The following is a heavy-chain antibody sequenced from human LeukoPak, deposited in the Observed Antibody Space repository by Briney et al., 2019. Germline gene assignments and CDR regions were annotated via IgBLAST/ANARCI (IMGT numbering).Heavy chain of an antibody. Sequence: LRLSCAASGFTFSCYAMHWVRQAPGKGLEWIGEINHCGSTYYNPSLKSRVTISVDTSKNQFSLKLSTVTAADTAVYYCARGRHPLTQQLIHIFFDNSGQGTLVTVSS. CDR1: GFTFSCYA. D-gene: IGHD6-13*01. CDR2: INHCGST. CDR3: ARGRHPLTQQLIHIFFDN. J-gene: IGHJ4*02. V-gene: IGHV4-34*01.